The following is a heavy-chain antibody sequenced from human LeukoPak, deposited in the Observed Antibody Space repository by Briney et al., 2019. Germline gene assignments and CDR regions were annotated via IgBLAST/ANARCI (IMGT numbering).Heavy chain of an antibody. CDR2: IYSGGNT. CDR1: GLTVSSNC. Sequence: GGSLRLSCAASGLTVSSNCMSWVRQAPGKGLEWVSFIYSGGNTYYADSVKGRFTISRDNSKNTVHLQMNSLRSDDTAVYYCARVTFTVTTMVIDYWGQGTLVTVSS. CDR3: ARVTFTVTTMVIDY. D-gene: IGHD4-17*01. V-gene: IGHV3-53*05. J-gene: IGHJ4*02.